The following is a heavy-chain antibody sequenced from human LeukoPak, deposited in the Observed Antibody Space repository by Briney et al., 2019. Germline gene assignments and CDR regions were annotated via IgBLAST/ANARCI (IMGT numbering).Heavy chain of an antibody. V-gene: IGHV1-18*01. J-gene: IGHJ4*02. D-gene: IGHD3-9*01. CDR2: ISAYNSNT. Sequence: GASVKVSCKASGYTFTSYGISWVRQAPGQGLEWMGWISAYNSNTNYAQKLQGRVTMTTDTSTSTAYMELRSLRSDDTAVYYCARDAGLRYFDWLFHAENYFDYWGQGTLVTVSS. CDR1: GYTFTSYG. CDR3: ARDAGLRYFDWLFHAENYFDY.